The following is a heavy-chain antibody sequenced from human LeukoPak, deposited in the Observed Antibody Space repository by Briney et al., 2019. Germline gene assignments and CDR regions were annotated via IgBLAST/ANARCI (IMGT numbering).Heavy chain of an antibody. CDR3: ARAYYYDSSAQADAFDI. J-gene: IGHJ3*02. D-gene: IGHD3-22*01. V-gene: IGHV4-59*01. CDR2: IYYSGST. CDR1: GGSISSYC. Sequence: SETLSLTCTVSGGSISSYCWSWIRQPPGKGLEWIGYIYYSGSTNYNPSLKSRVTISVDTSKNQFSLKLSSVTAADTAVYYCARAYYYDSSAQADAFDIWGQGTMVTVSS.